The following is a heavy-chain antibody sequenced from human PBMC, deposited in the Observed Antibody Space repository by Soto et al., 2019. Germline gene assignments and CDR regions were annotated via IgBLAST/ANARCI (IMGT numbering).Heavy chain of an antibody. D-gene: IGHD6-19*01. CDR2: IKSKTDGGTT. CDR1: GFTFSNAW. J-gene: IGHJ4*02. Sequence: GGSLRFSCAASGFTFSNAWMSWVRQAPGKGLEWVGRIKSKTDGGTTDYAAPVKGRFTISRDDSKNTLYLQMNSLKTEDTAVYYCTTDQVAVAGIDYWGQGTLVTVSS. CDR3: TTDQVAVAGIDY. V-gene: IGHV3-15*01.